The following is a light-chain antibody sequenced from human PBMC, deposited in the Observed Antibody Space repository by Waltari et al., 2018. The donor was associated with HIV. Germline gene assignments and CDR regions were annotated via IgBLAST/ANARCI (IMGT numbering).Light chain of an antibody. CDR1: SNDVGSYNI. CDR3: CSYAGSSTWV. Sequence: SALTQPASASGSPGQPITISCTGHSNDVGSYNIVSWYQQQPGKAPKRMIYEGSKRPSGVSNRFSGSKSGNTASLTISGLRSEDEADYYCCSYAGSSTWVFGGGTKLTVL. V-gene: IGLV2-23*01. J-gene: IGLJ3*02. CDR2: EGS.